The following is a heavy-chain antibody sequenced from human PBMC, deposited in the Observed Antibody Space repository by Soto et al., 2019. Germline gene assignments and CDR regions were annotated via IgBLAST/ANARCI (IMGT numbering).Heavy chain of an antibody. CDR2: IYWDDDE. Sequence: QITLKESGPTLGKPTQTLTLTCNFSGFSLTTDGVGVGWVRQPPGGALELLSLIYWDDDERYSPSLKTRLTITKDPSKNQVDLIMTNMDPVDTATYYCAHSRNLITEDAQVGDFDYWGQGILVTVSS. V-gene: IGHV2-5*02. D-gene: IGHD3-10*01. J-gene: IGHJ4*02. CDR3: AHSRNLITEDAQVGDFDY. CDR1: GFSLTTDGVG.